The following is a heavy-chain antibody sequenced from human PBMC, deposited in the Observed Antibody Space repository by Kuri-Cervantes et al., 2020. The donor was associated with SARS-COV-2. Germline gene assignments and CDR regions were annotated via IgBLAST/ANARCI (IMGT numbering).Heavy chain of an antibody. J-gene: IGHJ4*02. Sequence: SETLSLTCTVSGGSISSGGYYWSWIRQPPGKGLEWIGEINHSGSTNYNPSLKSRVTISVDTSKNQFSLKLSSVTAADTAVYYCARGRPPIYLGYCSSTSCHRYYFDYWGQGTLVTVSS. CDR2: INHSGST. V-gene: IGHV4-30-2*01. CDR1: GGSISSGGYY. D-gene: IGHD2-2*01. CDR3: ARGRPPIYLGYCSSTSCHRYYFDY.